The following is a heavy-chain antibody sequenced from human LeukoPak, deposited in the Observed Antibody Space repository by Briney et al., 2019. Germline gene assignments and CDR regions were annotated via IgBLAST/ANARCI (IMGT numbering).Heavy chain of an antibody. CDR3: AKDLCSSTSCPSDY. J-gene: IGHJ4*02. V-gene: IGHV3-23*01. CDR1: GFTFSSYA. Sequence: PGGSLRLSCAASGFTFSSYAMSWVRQAPGKGLEWVSAISGSGGSTYYADSVKGRFTISRDNSKNTLYLQMNSLRAEDTAVYYCAKDLCSSTSCPSDYWGQGTLVTVSS. D-gene: IGHD2-2*01. CDR2: ISGSGGST.